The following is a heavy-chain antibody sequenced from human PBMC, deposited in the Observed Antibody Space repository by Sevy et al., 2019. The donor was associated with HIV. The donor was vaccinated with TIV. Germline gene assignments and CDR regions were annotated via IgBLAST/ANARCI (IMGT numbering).Heavy chain of an antibody. D-gene: IGHD6-13*01. CDR3: ASLSLQQLAHPTFDY. J-gene: IGHJ4*02. Sequence: SVKVSCKASGGTFSSYAISWVRQAPGQGLEWMGGIIPIFGTANYAQKFQGRVTITADESTSTAYMELSSLRSEDTAVYYCASLSLQQLAHPTFDYWGQGTLVTVSS. CDR2: IIPIFGTA. V-gene: IGHV1-69*13. CDR1: GGTFSSYA.